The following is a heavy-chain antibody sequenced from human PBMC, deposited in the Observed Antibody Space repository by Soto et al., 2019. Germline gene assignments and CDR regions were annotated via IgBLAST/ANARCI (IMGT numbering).Heavy chain of an antibody. CDR2: IWYDGSNK. CDR1: GFTFSSYG. V-gene: IGHV3-33*01. Sequence: QVQLVESGGGVVQPGRSLRLSCAASGFTFSSYGMHWVRQAPGKGLEWVAVIWYDGSNKYYADSVKGRFTISRDNSKNTLYLQMNSLSAEDTAVYYCEREQGSSWYFDAFDIWGQGTMGTVSS. CDR3: EREQGSSWYFDAFDI. D-gene: IGHD6-13*01. J-gene: IGHJ3*02.